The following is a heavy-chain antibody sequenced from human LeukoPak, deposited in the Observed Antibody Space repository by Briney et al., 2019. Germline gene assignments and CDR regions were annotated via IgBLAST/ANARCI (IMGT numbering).Heavy chain of an antibody. CDR1: GFPFSDFS. V-gene: IGHV3-23*01. J-gene: IGHJ4*02. Sequence: GGSLRLSCATSGFPFSDFSMTWVRQAPGKGLEWISTTNSGGTSTYYAESVKGRFTISRDNSKNALYLQMSSLRVEDAAIYYCAKQSYARSLGEGGPGTLVTVSS. CDR3: AKQSYARSLGE. CDR2: TNSGGTST. D-gene: IGHD2-8*01.